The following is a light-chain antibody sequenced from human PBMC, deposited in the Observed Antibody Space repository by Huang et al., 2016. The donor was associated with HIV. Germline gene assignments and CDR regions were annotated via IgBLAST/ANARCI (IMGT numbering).Light chain of an antibody. J-gene: IGKJ4*01. V-gene: IGKV2-28*01. CDR2: VGS. CDR3: MQALQTPLT. Sequence: DIVMTQSPLSLSVTPGEPASISCRSSQSLLHRNGNNYLEWYLQKPGQSPQLLIYVGSSRASRIPDRFNGSGSGTDFTLKISRVEAEDVGVYYCMQALQTPLTFGGGTKVEVK. CDR1: QSLLHRNGNNY.